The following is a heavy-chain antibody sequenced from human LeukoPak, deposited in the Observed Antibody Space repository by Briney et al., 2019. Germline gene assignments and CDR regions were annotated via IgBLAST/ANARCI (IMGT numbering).Heavy chain of an antibody. CDR2: ISSGSSYI. J-gene: IGHJ4*02. Sequence: GGSLRLSCAASGLTFTNFWMSWVRQAPGKGLEWVSSISSGSSYIYYADSVKGRFTISRDNAKNSLYLQMNSLRAEDTAVYYCARGESWLDYWGQGTLVTVSS. CDR1: GLTFTNFW. D-gene: IGHD6-13*01. CDR3: ARGESWLDY. V-gene: IGHV3-21*01.